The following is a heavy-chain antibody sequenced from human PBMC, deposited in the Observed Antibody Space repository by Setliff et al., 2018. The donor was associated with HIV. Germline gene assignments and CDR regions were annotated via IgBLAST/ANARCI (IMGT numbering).Heavy chain of an antibody. V-gene: IGHV4-39*01. J-gene: IGHJ4*02. Sequence: PSETLSLTCAVSGGSIGTTTYYWGWIRQPPGKGLEWIGSIYYNGITYYNPSLKSRFTISVDTSKNQFSLKVTSVTAADTAVNYCARRIFHSSFPSFDSWGQGTLVTVSS. CDR2: IYYNGIT. CDR1: GGSIGTTTYY. CDR3: ARRIFHSSFPSFDS. D-gene: IGHD2-15*01.